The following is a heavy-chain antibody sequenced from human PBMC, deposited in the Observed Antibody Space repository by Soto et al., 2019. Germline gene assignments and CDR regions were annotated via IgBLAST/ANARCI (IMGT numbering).Heavy chain of an antibody. Sequence: QVQLVESGGGVVQPGRSLRLSCAASGFTFSSYAMHWVRQAPGKGLEWVAVISYDGSNKYYADSVKGRFTISRDNSKNTLYLQMNSLRAEDTAVYYWARDGGQLLYYYYGMDVWGQGTTVTVSS. CDR1: GFTFSSYA. CDR3: ARDGGQLLYYYYGMDV. CDR2: ISYDGSNK. V-gene: IGHV3-30-3*01. J-gene: IGHJ6*02. D-gene: IGHD1-1*01.